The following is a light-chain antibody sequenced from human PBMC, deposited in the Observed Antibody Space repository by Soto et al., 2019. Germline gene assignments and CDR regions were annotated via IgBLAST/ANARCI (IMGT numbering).Light chain of an antibody. V-gene: IGLV1-44*01. CDR1: SSNIGSNT. CDR3: AAWDDSLNGV. J-gene: IGLJ1*01. CDR2: SNN. Sequence: QSVLTQPPSASGTPGQRVTISCSGSSSNIGSNTVNWYQQLPGTAPKLLIYSNNQRPSGVPDRFSGFKSGTSASLAISGLQSEDEADYYCAAWDDSLNGVFGTGTKVTVL.